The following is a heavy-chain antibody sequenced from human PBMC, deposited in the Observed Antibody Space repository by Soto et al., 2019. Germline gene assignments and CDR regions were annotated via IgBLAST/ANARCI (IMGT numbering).Heavy chain of an antibody. CDR3: ARGKDLYYYGSGSYDAFDI. J-gene: IGHJ3*02. Sequence: SETLSLTCAVSGGSISSGGYSWSWIRQPPGKGLEWIGYIYHSGSTYYNPSLKSRVTISVDRSKNQFSLKLSSVTAADTAVYYCARGKDLYYYGSGSYDAFDIWGQGTMVTVSS. V-gene: IGHV4-30-2*01. CDR2: IYHSGST. D-gene: IGHD3-10*01. CDR1: GGSISSGGYS.